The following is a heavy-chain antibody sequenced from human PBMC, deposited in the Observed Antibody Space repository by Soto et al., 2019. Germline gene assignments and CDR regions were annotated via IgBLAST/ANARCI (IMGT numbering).Heavy chain of an antibody. CDR2: IYYSGST. CDR3: ARHSYDILTDFDY. V-gene: IGHV4-59*08. Sequence: SETLSLTCPVSGGSISSYYLSWIRQPPGKGLEWIGYIYYSGSTNYNPSLKSRVTISVDTSKNQFSLKLSSVTAADTAVYYCARHSYDILTDFDYWGQGTLVTVSS. CDR1: GGSISSYY. D-gene: IGHD3-9*01. J-gene: IGHJ4*02.